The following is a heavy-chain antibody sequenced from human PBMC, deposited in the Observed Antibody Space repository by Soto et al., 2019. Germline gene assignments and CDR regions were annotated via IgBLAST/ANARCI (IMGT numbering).Heavy chain of an antibody. J-gene: IGHJ4*02. CDR2: ISGSGGST. CDR3: AKVEEYQLLVATIDY. CDR1: GFTFSSYA. V-gene: IGHV3-23*01. D-gene: IGHD2-2*01. Sequence: HPGGSLRLSCAASGFTFSSYAMSWVRQAPGKGLEWVSAISGSGGSTYYADSVKGRFTISRDNSKNTLYLQMNSLRAEDTAVYYCAKVEEYQLLVATIDYWGQGTLVTVPQ.